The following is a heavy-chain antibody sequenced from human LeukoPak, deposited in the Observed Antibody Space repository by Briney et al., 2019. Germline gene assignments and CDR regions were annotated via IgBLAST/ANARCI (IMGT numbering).Heavy chain of an antibody. J-gene: IGHJ1*01. Sequence: PSETLSLTCTGSGGSISSSSYYWGWIRQPPGKGLEWIGSIYYSGSTYYNPSLKSRVTISVDTSKNQFSLKLSSVTAADTAVYYCARVDSSAPYFQHWGQGTLVTVSS. V-gene: IGHV4-39*07. CDR3: ARVDSSAPYFQH. D-gene: IGHD3-22*01. CDR2: IYYSGST. CDR1: GGSISSSSYY.